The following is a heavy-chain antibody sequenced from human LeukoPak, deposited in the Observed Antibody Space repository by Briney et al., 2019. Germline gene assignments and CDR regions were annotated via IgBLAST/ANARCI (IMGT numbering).Heavy chain of an antibody. CDR2: IYSGGST. V-gene: IGHV3-53*01. D-gene: IGHD3-22*01. Sequence: PGGSLRLSCAASGFTFSSYSMNWVRQAPGKGLVWVSLIYSGGSTYYADSVKGRFTISRDNSKNTLYLQMNSLRAEDTAVYYCARDGRYDSSGYYYAYGLDVWGQGTTVTVSS. CDR1: GFTFSSYS. CDR3: ARDGRYDSSGYYYAYGLDV. J-gene: IGHJ6*02.